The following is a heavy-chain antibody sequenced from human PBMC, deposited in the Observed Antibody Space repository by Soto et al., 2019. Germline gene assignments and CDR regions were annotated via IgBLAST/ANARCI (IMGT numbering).Heavy chain of an antibody. J-gene: IGHJ4*02. CDR3: AWTFDSSGPLNY. CDR2: INHSGST. D-gene: IGHD3-22*01. V-gene: IGHV4-34*01. Sequence: SETLSLTGSVYGGSFSGYYWSWIRQPPGKGLEWIGEINHSGSTNYNPSLKSRVAISVDTSKNQFSLKLSSVTAADTAVYYCAWTFDSSGPLNYWGQGTLVTVSS. CDR1: GGSFSGYY.